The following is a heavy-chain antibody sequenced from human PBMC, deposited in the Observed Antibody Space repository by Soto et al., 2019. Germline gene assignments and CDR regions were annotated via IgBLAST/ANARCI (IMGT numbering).Heavy chain of an antibody. CDR2: IYYSGST. V-gene: IGHV4-59*13. CDR3: AGGGTTVTDY. CDR1: GGSISSYY. D-gene: IGHD4-17*01. J-gene: IGHJ4*02. Sequence: SETLSLTCTVSGGSISSYYWSWIRQPPGKGLEWIGYIYYSGSTNYNPSLKSRVTTSVDTSKNQFSLKLSSVTAADTAVYYCAGGGTTVTDYWGQGTLVTVSS.